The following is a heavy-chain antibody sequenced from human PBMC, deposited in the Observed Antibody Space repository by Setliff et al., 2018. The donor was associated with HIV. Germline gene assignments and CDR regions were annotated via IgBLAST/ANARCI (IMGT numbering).Heavy chain of an antibody. Sequence: GGSLRLSCAASGFIFNDYWMSWVRQAPGKGLEWVANIKKGGSEKYYVDSVKGRFTISRDNVKNSLYLQMSSLRDEDTAVYYCEREGEAIFGVVHYGMDVWGQGTTVTVSS. D-gene: IGHD3-3*01. CDR2: IKKGGSEK. CDR1: GFIFNDYW. J-gene: IGHJ6*02. V-gene: IGHV3-7*01. CDR3: EREGEAIFGVVHYGMDV.